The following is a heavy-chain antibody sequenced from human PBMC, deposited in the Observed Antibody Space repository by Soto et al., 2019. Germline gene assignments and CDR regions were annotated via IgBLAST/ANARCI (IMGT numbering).Heavy chain of an antibody. J-gene: IGHJ4*02. V-gene: IGHV1-69*12. CDR2: IIPIFGTA. CDR3: ARDGGVYDYSPFDY. CDR1: GGTFNSYA. Sequence: QVQLVQSGAEVKKPGSSVKVSCKASGGTFNSYAISWVRQAPGQGLEWMGGIIPIFGTANYAQKFQGRVTITADASTSTAYMELSSLRSEDTAVYYCARDGGVYDYSPFDYWGQGTLVTVSS. D-gene: IGHD4-4*01.